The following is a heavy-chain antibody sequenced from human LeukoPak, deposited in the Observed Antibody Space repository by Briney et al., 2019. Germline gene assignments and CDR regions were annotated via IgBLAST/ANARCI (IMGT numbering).Heavy chain of an antibody. CDR1: GFTVSSNY. D-gene: IGHD6-25*01. J-gene: IGHJ3*02. V-gene: IGHV3-23*01. CDR3: VKAGGFNAFDI. CDR2: ISASDDGT. Sequence: SGGSLRLSCAASGFTVSSNYMSWVRQAPGKGLEWVSSISASDDGTYYADSVKGRFTISRDNSKNTLYLQMNSLRAEDTALYYCVKAGGFNAFDIWGQGTIISVSS.